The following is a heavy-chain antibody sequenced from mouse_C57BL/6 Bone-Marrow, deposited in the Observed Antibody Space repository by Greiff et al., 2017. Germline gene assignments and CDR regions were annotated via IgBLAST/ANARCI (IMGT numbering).Heavy chain of an antibody. J-gene: IGHJ1*03. D-gene: IGHD1-1*01. CDR1: GYTFTSYT. CDR2: INPSSGYT. Sequence: QVQLQQSGAELARPGASVKMSCKASGYTFTSYTMHWVKQRPGQGLEWIGYINPSSGYTKYNQKFKDKATLTADKSSSTAYMQLSSLASGDSAVYYCARYYGSSYWYFDVWGTGTTVTVSS. CDR3: ARYYGSSYWYFDV. V-gene: IGHV1-4*01.